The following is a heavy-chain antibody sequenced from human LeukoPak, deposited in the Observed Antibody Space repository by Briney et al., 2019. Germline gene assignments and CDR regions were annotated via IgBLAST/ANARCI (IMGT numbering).Heavy chain of an antibody. D-gene: IGHD6-19*01. CDR1: GITFSDYY. J-gene: IGHJ4*02. CDR2: IGRSSTDT. Sequence: GGSLRLSCAASGITFSDYYMTWIRQVPGKGLEWVSSIGRSSTDTKYADSVKGRFTISRDDAKNSVYLQMNSLRAEDTAVYYCATFRGWYIAHWGQGSLVTVSS. CDR3: ATFRGWYIAH. V-gene: IGHV3-11*03.